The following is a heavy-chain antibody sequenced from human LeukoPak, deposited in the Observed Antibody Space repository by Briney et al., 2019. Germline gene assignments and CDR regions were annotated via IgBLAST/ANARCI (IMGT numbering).Heavy chain of an antibody. J-gene: IGHJ4*02. D-gene: IGHD1-20*01. CDR2: IYSGGST. CDR1: GFTVSSNY. Sequence: GGSLRLSCAASGFTVSSNYMSWVRQAPGKGLEWVSVIYSGGSTYYADSVKGRFTISRDNSKNTLYLQMNSLRAEDTAVYYCARDPLGGEGITGTHFDYWGQGTLVTVSS. CDR3: ARDPLGGEGITGTHFDY. V-gene: IGHV3-53*01.